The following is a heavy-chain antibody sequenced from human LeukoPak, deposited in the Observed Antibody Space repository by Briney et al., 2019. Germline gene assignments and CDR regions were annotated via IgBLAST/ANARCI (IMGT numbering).Heavy chain of an antibody. CDR1: GGSISSSSYY. V-gene: IGHV4-39*07. CDR3: ARVVVAGPGRGDY. CDR2: IYYSGST. D-gene: IGHD6-19*01. Sequence: PSETLSLTCTVSGGSISSSSYYWGWIRQPPGKGLEWIGSIYYSGSTYYNPSLKSRVTISVVTSKNQFSLKLSSVTAADTAVYYCARVVVAGPGRGDYWGQGTLVTVSS. J-gene: IGHJ4*02.